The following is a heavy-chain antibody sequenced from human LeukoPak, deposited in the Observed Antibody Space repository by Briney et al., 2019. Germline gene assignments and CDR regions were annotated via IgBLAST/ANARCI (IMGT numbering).Heavy chain of an antibody. CDR2: IVVGSGNT. CDR1: GFTFTSSA. J-gene: IGHJ4*02. Sequence: GTSVKVSCKASGFTFTSSAMQWVRQARGQRLEWTGWIVVGSGNTNYAQKFQERVTITRDMSTSTAYMELSSLRSEDTAVYYCAAGYDSSGYYFVNYWGQGTLVTVSS. CDR3: AAGYDSSGYYFVNY. V-gene: IGHV1-58*02. D-gene: IGHD3-22*01.